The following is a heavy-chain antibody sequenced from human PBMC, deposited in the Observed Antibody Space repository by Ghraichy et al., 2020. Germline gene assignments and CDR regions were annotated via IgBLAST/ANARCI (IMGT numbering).Heavy chain of an antibody. Sequence: ASVKVSCKASGYTFTGYYMHWVRQAPGQGLEWMGRINPNSGGTNYAQKFQGRVTMTRDTSISTAYMELSRLRSDDTAVYYCASLVVPAATDFDYWGQGTLVTVSS. CDR2: INPNSGGT. D-gene: IGHD2-2*01. CDR1: GYTFTGYY. CDR3: ASLVVPAATDFDY. V-gene: IGHV1-2*06. J-gene: IGHJ4*02.